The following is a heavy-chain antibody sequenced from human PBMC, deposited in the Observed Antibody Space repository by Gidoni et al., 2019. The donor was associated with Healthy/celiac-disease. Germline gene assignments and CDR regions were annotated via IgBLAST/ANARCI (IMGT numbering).Heavy chain of an antibody. V-gene: IGHV3-9*01. D-gene: IGHD3-3*01. J-gene: IGHJ6*02. CDR2: ISWNSGSI. CDR3: AKSPPGLGAYYYGMDV. Sequence: EVQLVESGGGLVQPGRSLRLSCAASGFTFDDYAMHWVRQAPGKGLEWVSGISWNSGSIGYADSVKGRFTISRDNAKNSLYLQMNSLRAEDTALYYCAKSPPGLGAYYYGMDVWGQGTTVTV. CDR1: GFTFDDYA.